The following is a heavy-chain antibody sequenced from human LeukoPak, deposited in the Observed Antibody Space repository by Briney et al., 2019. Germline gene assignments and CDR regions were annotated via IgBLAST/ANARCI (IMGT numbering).Heavy chain of an antibody. Sequence: GGSLRLSCVASGFTFSSYAMHWVRQAPGKGLEWVAVISYDGSNKYYADSVKGRFAISRDNSKNTLYLQMNSLRAEDTAVYYCPRAPLRVVPAPDYWGQGTQVTISS. CDR3: PRAPLRVVPAPDY. J-gene: IGHJ4*02. CDR1: GFTFSSYA. V-gene: IGHV3-30*09. CDR2: ISYDGSNK. D-gene: IGHD2-2*01.